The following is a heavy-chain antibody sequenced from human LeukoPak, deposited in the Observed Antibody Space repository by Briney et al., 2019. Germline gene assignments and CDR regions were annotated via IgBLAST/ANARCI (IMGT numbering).Heavy chain of an antibody. J-gene: IGHJ3*02. CDR1: GFTFSSYS. CDR3: ARGLTARIGYDSSGADAFDI. Sequence: GGSLRLSCAASGFTFSSYSMNWVRQAPGKGLEWVSSISSGSSYIYYADSVKGRFTISRDNAKNSLYLQMNSLRAEDTAVYYCARGLTARIGYDSSGADAFDIWGQGTMVTVSS. CDR2: ISSGSSYI. D-gene: IGHD3-22*01. V-gene: IGHV3-21*01.